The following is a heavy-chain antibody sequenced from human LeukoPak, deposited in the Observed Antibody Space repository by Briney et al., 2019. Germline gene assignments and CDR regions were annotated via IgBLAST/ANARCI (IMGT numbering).Heavy chain of an antibody. CDR1: GGSISSYY. Sequence: SETLSLTCTVSGGSISSYYWSWIRQPPGKGLEWIGYIYYSGSTNYNPSLKSRVTISVDTSKNQFSLKLSSVTAADTAVYYCAKDRVSGEHQGNYNWFDPWGQGTLVTVSS. D-gene: IGHD1-7*01. J-gene: IGHJ5*02. CDR3: AKDRVSGEHQGNYNWFDP. V-gene: IGHV4-59*12. CDR2: IYYSGST.